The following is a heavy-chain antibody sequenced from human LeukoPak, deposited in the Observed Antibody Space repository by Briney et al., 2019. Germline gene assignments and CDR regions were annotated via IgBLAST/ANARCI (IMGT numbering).Heavy chain of an antibody. CDR2: IYYSGST. Sequence: PSETLSLTCTVSGGSISSYYWSWIRQPPGKGLEWIGYIYYSGSTNYNPSLKSRVTISVDTSKNQFSLKLSSVTAADTAVYYCARGSNWIYQWDPFDPWGQGTLVTVSS. D-gene: IGHD1-7*01. V-gene: IGHV4-59*01. CDR1: GGSISSYY. CDR3: ARGSNWIYQWDPFDP. J-gene: IGHJ5*02.